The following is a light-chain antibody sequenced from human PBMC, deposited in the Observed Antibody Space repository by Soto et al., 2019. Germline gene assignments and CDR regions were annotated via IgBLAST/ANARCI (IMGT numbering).Light chain of an antibody. J-gene: IGKJ4*01. Sequence: EIVLTQSPGTLSLSPGDRAALSCGASQSLSNYFLAWYQQKPGQAPRLLISASSSRATGIPDRFSGSGSGTDFTLTITSVEPEDFAVYYCQQYATSPLTFGGGTKVEIK. CDR3: QQYATSPLT. CDR1: QSLSNYF. V-gene: IGKV3-20*01. CDR2: ASS.